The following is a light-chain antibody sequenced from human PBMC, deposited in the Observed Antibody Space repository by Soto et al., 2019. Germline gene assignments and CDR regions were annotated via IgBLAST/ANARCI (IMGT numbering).Light chain of an antibody. V-gene: IGLV2-14*01. CDR3: NSHTSGDFRV. J-gene: IGLJ1*01. CDR2: EVS. Sequence: QSALTQPASVSGSPGQSITISCSGTSGDIGAYDYVSWYQHHPGKAPKLIISEVSNRPSGVSNRFSGSKSGYTASLTISGLQAEDEADYYCNSHTSGDFRVFGTGTKLTVL. CDR1: SGDIGAYDY.